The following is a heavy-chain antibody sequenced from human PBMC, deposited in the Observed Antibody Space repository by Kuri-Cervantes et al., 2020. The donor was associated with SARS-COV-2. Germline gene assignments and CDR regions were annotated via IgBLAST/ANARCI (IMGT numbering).Heavy chain of an antibody. V-gene: IGHV4-61*01. CDR1: GGSVSSGSYF. CDR3: ARGRYYGSGWPTYFDY. Sequence: SETLSLTCKVSGGSVSSGSYFWSWIRQPPGNGLEWIGYTYDSGSTNYNPSLKSRVTISVDTSKNQFSLKLSSVTAADTAVYYCARGRYYGSGWPTYFDYWGQGTLVTVSS. D-gene: IGHD6-19*01. CDR2: TYDSGST. J-gene: IGHJ4*02.